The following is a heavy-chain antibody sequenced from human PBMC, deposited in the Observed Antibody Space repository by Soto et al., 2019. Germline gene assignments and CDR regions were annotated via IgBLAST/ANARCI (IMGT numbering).Heavy chain of an antibody. V-gene: IGHV3-74*01. J-gene: IGHJ4*02. Sequence: EAQLVESGGGLVQPGESLRLSCAASGFTFSSYWMHWVRQAPGKGLVWVSRINSDGSTTSYADSVKGRFTISRDNAKNTLHQQVNSLRDEDTAVYCCERARGSSHASLWGQGALVTVSS. D-gene: IGHD3-16*01. CDR3: ERARGSSHASL. CDR1: GFTFSSYW. CDR2: INSDGSTT.